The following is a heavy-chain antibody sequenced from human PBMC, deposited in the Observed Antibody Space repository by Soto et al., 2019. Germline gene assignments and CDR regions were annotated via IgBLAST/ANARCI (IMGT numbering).Heavy chain of an antibody. V-gene: IGHV4-39*01. CDR2: IYYSGST. Sequence: PSETLSLTCTVSGGSISSSSYYWGWIRQPPGKGLEWIGSIYYSGSTYYNPSLKSRVTISVDTSKNQFSLKLSSVTAADTAVYYCARHDLSDPGKFVLRYFDWLPGHYWGQGTLVTVSS. D-gene: IGHD3-9*01. CDR1: GGSISSSSYY. J-gene: IGHJ4*02. CDR3: ARHDLSDPGKFVLRYFDWLPGHY.